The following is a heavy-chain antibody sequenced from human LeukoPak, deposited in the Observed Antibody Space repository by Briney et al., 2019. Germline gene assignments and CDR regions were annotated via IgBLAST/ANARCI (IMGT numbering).Heavy chain of an antibody. J-gene: IGHJ4*02. V-gene: IGHV1-18*01. CDR1: GYTFTSYG. D-gene: IGHD3-22*01. CDR3: ARDASHSSGYYRPNY. CDR2: ISAYNGNT. Sequence: GASLKVSCKASGYTFTSYGISWVRQAPGQGLEWMGWISAYNGNTNYAQKLQGRVTMTTDTSTSTAYMELRSLRSNDTAVYYCARDASHSSGYYRPNYWGQGTLVTVSS.